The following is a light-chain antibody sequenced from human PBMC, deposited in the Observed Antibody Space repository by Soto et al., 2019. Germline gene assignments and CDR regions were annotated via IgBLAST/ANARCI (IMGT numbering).Light chain of an antibody. Sequence: QSALTQPASVSGSPGQSITISCTGTSSDVGAYNYVSWYQQHPGKAPKLMIAEVTNRPSGVSNRFSGSKSGNTASLTISGLQSEDEADYYCSAWDDSLNGWLFGGGTQLTVL. CDR1: SSDVGAYNY. CDR2: EVT. J-gene: IGLJ3*02. V-gene: IGLV2-14*01. CDR3: SAWDDSLNGWL.